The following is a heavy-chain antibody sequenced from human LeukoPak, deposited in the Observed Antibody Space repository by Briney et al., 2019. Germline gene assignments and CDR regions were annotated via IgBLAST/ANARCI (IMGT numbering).Heavy chain of an antibody. CDR3: CVVVGPPGSDGFDV. Sequence: GGSLRLSCAASGFTFGNSWVHWVRQAPGKGLVWVSLINADGTTTTYADSVKGRFTISRENVRNTVSLQMNSLTIEDTAVYYCCVVVGPPGSDGFDVLGQGTMIAVSS. D-gene: IGHD5-12*01. CDR1: GFTFGNSW. V-gene: IGHV3-74*01. CDR2: INADGTTT. J-gene: IGHJ3*01.